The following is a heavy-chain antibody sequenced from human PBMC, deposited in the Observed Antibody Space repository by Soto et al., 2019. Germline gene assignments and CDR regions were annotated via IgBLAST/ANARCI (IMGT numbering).Heavy chain of an antibody. J-gene: IGHJ6*02. V-gene: IGHV1-69*01. CDR1: GGTFSSYA. CDR3: ARDTAAAGRLLYGMDV. CDR2: IIPIFGTA. Sequence: QVQLVQSGAEVQKPGSSVKVSCKASGGTFSSYAISWVRQAPGQGLEWMGGIIPIFGTANYAQKFQGRVTITADESTSTAYMELSSLRSEDTAVYYCARDTAAAGRLLYGMDVWGQGTTVTVSS. D-gene: IGHD6-13*01.